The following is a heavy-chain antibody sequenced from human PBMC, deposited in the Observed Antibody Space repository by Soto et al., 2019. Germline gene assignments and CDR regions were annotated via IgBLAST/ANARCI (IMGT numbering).Heavy chain of an antibody. D-gene: IGHD3-9*01. Sequence: SVKVSCKASGGPFSSYAISWVRQAPGQGLEWMGGIIPIFGTANYAQKFQGRVTITADKSTSTAYMELSSLRSEDTAVYYCARHNYDILTGYSWAWFDPWGQGTLVTVCS. V-gene: IGHV1-69*06. CDR3: ARHNYDILTGYSWAWFDP. J-gene: IGHJ5*02. CDR2: IIPIFGTA. CDR1: GGPFSSYA.